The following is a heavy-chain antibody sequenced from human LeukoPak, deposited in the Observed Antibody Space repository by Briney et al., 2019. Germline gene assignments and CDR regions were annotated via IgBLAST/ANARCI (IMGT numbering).Heavy chain of an antibody. CDR2: IIPIFGTG. V-gene: IGHV1-69*05. CDR3: ARDHYYDSSGYYY. CDR1: GGTFSSYA. D-gene: IGHD3-22*01. Sequence: SVKVSCKASGGTFSSYAISWVRQAPGQGLEWMGGIIPIFGTGNYAQKFQGRVTITTDESTSTAYMELSSLRSEYTAVYYCARDHYYDSSGYYYWGQGTLVTVSS. J-gene: IGHJ4*02.